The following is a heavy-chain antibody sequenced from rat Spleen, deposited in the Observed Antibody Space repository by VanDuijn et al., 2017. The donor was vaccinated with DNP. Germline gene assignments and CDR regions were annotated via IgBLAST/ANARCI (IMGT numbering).Heavy chain of an antibody. CDR1: GLTFSTSD. D-gene: IGHD1-5*01. J-gene: IGHJ2*01. Sequence: EVRLVESGGGLVQPGRSMKLSCAASGLTFSTSDMAWVRQSPKKGLEWVATIIYDGSTTYYRDSVKGRFTISRDNAILTLYLHMESLRSEDTATYYCARWKIGPHYFDYWGQGGMVTVSS. CDR2: IIYDGSTT. V-gene: IGHV5-17*01. CDR3: ARWKIGPHYFDY.